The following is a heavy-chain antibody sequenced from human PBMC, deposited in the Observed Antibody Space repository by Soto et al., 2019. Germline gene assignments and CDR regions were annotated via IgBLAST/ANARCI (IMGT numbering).Heavy chain of an antibody. Sequence: SETLSLTCAVYGGSFSGYYWSWIRQPPGKGLEWIGEINHSGSTNYNPSLKSRVTISVDTSKNQFSLKLSSVTAADTAVYYCARGGGVIGDGYYYYGMDVWGQGTTVTVSS. J-gene: IGHJ6*02. D-gene: IGHD3-16*02. V-gene: IGHV4-34*01. CDR3: ARGGGVIGDGYYYYGMDV. CDR1: GGSFSGYY. CDR2: INHSGST.